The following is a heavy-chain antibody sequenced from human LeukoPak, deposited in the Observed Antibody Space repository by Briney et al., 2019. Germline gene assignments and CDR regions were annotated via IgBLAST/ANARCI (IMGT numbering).Heavy chain of an antibody. CDR2: ITDSGSNT. J-gene: IGHJ4*02. CDR3: AQGPGSFDY. V-gene: IGHV3-23*01. CDR1: GFTFSSYA. D-gene: IGHD3-10*01. Sequence: PGGSLRLSCAASGFTFSSYAMSWVRQAPGKGPEWVSGITDSGSNTYYADSVKGRFTISRDNSKNTLYLQMNSLRAEDTAIYYCAQGPGSFDYWGQGTLVTVSS.